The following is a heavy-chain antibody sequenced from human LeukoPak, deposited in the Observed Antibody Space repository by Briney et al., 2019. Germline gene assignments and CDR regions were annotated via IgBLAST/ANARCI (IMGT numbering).Heavy chain of an antibody. D-gene: IGHD3-22*01. V-gene: IGHV4-59*08. CDR3: ARHSRPYDSSGYYGY. CDR1: GGSISSYY. CDR2: IYYSGST. J-gene: IGHJ4*02. Sequence: SETLSLTCTVSGGSISSYYWSWIRQPPGKGLEWIGYIYYSGSTNYNPSLKSRVTISVDTSKTQFSLKLGSVTAADTDVYYCARHSRPYDSSGYYGYWGQGTLVTVSS.